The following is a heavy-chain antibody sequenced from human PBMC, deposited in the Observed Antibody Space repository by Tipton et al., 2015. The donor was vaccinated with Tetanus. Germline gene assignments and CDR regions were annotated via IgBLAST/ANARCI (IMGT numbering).Heavy chain of an antibody. CDR2: IYYSGGT. CDR1: GDSLSNGDYY. V-gene: IGHV4-30-4*01. J-gene: IGHJ6*02. D-gene: IGHD3-16*01. Sequence: TLSLTCTVSGDSLSNGDYYWSWIRQPPGKGLESIGYIYYSGGTYYTPSLKSRVTISVDTSKNQFSLRLSSVTAADTAVYYCARDHGITWGGMGYYYGMDVWGQGTTVTVSS. CDR3: ARDHGITWGGMGYYYGMDV.